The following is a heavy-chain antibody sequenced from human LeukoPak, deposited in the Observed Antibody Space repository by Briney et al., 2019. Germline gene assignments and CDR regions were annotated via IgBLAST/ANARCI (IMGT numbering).Heavy chain of an antibody. D-gene: IGHD6-13*01. CDR1: GFTFSSYS. Sequence: GGSLRLSCSASGFTFSSYSMNWVRQAPGKGLEWVSSISSSSSYIYYADSVKGRFTISRDNAKNSLYLQMNSLRAEDTAVYYCAKQIAAAGTGWFDPWGQGTLVTVSS. J-gene: IGHJ5*02. CDR2: ISSSSSYI. CDR3: AKQIAAAGTGWFDP. V-gene: IGHV3-21*01.